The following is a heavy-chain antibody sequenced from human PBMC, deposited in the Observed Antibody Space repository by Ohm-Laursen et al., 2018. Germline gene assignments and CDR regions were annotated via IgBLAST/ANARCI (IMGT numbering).Heavy chain of an antibody. Sequence: SLRLSCAASGFTFSSYWMSWVRQAPGKGLEWVANIKQDGSEKYYVDSVKGRFTISRDNAKNSLYLQMNSLRAEDTAVYYCARECYVDTAMADPWGQGTLVTVSS. V-gene: IGHV3-7*01. CDR3: ARECYVDTAMADP. CDR2: IKQDGSEK. J-gene: IGHJ5*02. D-gene: IGHD5-18*01. CDR1: GFTFSSYW.